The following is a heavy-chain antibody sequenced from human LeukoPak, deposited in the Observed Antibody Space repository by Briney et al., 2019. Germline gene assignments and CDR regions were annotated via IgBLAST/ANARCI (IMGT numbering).Heavy chain of an antibody. CDR2: MNPNSGNT. Sequence: ASVKVSCKASGYIFTNYDINWVRQATGQGLEWMGWMNPNSGNTGFAQKFQGRVTMTRNTSKSTAYMELSSLTSEDWAVYYCARARGYSNGYSDYWGQGTLVTVSS. V-gene: IGHV1-8*01. D-gene: IGHD5-18*01. CDR1: GYIFTNYD. CDR3: ARARGYSNGYSDY. J-gene: IGHJ4*02.